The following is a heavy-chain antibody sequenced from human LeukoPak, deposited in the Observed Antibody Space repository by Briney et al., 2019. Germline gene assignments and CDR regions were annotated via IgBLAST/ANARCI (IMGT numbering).Heavy chain of an antibody. CDR2: ISWNSGSI. J-gene: IGHJ4*02. Sequence: GGTLRVSCAASGFTFSRYGMSWVRQAPGKGLEWVSGISWNSGSIGYADSVKGRFTISRDNAKNSLYLQMNSLRAEDTAVYYCARRAGAYSHPYDYWGQGTLVTVSS. CDR3: ARRAGAYSHPYDY. CDR1: GFTFSRYG. D-gene: IGHD4/OR15-4a*01. V-gene: IGHV3-20*04.